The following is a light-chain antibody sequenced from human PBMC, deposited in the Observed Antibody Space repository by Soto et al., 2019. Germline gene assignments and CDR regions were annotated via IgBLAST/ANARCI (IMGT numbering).Light chain of an antibody. Sequence: EIVMTQSPATLSVSPGERATLSCRASQSVSSNLAWYQQKPGQATRLLIYGASTRATGITARSSGSGSGTEFTLTISSLQSEDFSVYYCQQRYDWPVTFGQGTRLE. V-gene: IGKV3-15*01. J-gene: IGKJ5*01. CDR1: QSVSSN. CDR3: QQRYDWPVT. CDR2: GAS.